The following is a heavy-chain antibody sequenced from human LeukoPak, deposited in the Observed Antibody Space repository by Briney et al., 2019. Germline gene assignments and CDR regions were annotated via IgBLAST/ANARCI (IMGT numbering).Heavy chain of an antibody. CDR1: GGSISSYY. V-gene: IGHV4-59*01. CDR3: ARSEGSSGWENDY. D-gene: IGHD6-19*01. J-gene: IGHJ4*02. Sequence: PSETLSLTCTVSGGSISSYYWSWIRQPPGKGLEWIGYIYYSGSTNYNPSLKSRVTISVDTSKNQFSLKLSSVTAADTAVYYCARSEGSSGWENDYWGQGTLVTVSS. CDR2: IYYSGST.